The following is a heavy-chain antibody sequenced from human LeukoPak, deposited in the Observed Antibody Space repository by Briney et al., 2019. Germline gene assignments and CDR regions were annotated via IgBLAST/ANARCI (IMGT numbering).Heavy chain of an antibody. Sequence: ASVKVSCKASGYTFTCYYMHWVGQAPGQGLEWMGWINPNRGGTNYAQKFQGRVTMTRDTSISTAYMELSRLRSDDTAVYYCARDQDCSGGSCYSAAFNIWGQGTMVTVSS. J-gene: IGHJ3*02. CDR3: ARDQDCSGGSCYSAAFNI. V-gene: IGHV1-2*02. CDR2: INPNRGGT. CDR1: GYTFTCYY. D-gene: IGHD2-15*01.